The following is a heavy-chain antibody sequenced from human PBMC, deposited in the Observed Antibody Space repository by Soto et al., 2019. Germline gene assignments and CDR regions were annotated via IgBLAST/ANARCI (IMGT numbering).Heavy chain of an antibody. D-gene: IGHD1-7*01. CDR1: GFTFSNYW. V-gene: IGHV3-74*01. J-gene: IGHJ6*02. CDR2: INNDGSNT. CDR3: ARDAGIGTTDNGLDV. Sequence: PGGSLRLSCAASGFTFSNYWMHWVRQPPGKGLVWVSRINNDGSNTAYADPVKGRFTISRDNAQSTLYLQMNSLRAEDTAVYYWARDAGIGTTDNGLDVWGQGTTVTVSS.